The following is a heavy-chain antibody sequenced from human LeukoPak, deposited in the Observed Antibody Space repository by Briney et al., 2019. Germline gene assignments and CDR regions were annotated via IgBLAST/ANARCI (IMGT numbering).Heavy chain of an antibody. V-gene: IGHV3-74*01. J-gene: IGHJ3*02. D-gene: IGHD4-17*01. CDR1: GFTFSSYW. CDR3: AKDDYGDDDAFDI. CDR2: INSDGSST. Sequence: GGSLRLSCAASGFTFSSYWMHWVRQAPGKGLVWVSRINSDGSSTSYADSVKGRFTISRDNAKNTLYLQMNSLRTEDTAVYYCAKDDYGDDDAFDIWGQGTMVTVSS.